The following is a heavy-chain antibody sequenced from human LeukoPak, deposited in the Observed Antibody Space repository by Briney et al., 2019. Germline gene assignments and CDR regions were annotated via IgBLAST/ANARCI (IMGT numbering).Heavy chain of an antibody. V-gene: IGHV4-4*07. Sequence: SETLSLTCTVSGGSISSYYWSWIRQPAGKGLEWIGRIVTSASTNLNPSLKSRVTMSVDTSKNQFSLKLSSVTAADTAVYYCARDSPRDYYDSSGYYYYAFDIWGQGTMVTVSS. D-gene: IGHD3-22*01. CDR3: ARDSPRDYYDSSGYYYYAFDI. CDR1: GGSISSYY. CDR2: IVTSAST. J-gene: IGHJ3*02.